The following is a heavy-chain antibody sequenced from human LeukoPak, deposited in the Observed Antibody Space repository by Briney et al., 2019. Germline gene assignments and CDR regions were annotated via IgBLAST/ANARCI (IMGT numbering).Heavy chain of an antibody. J-gene: IGHJ4*02. CDR1: GFGFSDSY. CDR3: ATANLGYDF. Sequence: GGSLRLSCVVSGFGFSDSYMTWIRQTPGKGLEWLAYISGSGSDIYYADSVKGRFTISRDNAKNTLYLQMSSLRAEDTAVYYCATANLGYDFWGQGTLVTVSS. V-gene: IGHV3-11*04. CDR2: ISGSGSDI. D-gene: IGHD3-3*01.